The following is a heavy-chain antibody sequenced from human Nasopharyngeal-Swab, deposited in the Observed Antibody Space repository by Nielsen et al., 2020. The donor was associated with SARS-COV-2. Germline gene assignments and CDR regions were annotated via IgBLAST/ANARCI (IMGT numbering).Heavy chain of an antibody. CDR3: ARGQYCSSTSCYARGYYYYYGMDV. CDR1: GFTFSSYS. Sequence: GGSLRLSCAASGFTFSSYSMNWVRQAPGKGLEWVSSISSSSSYMYYADSVKGRFTISRDNAKNSLYLQMNSLRAEDTAVYYCARGQYCSSTSCYARGYYYYYGMDVWGQGTTVTVSS. J-gene: IGHJ6*02. V-gene: IGHV3-21*01. CDR2: ISSSSSYM. D-gene: IGHD2-2*01.